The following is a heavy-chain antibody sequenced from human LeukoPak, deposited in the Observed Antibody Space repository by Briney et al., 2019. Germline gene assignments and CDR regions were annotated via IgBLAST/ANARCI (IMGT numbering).Heavy chain of an antibody. CDR3: ARGSLSNSWYFDY. J-gene: IGHJ4*02. Sequence: SETLSLTCTVSGGSISSGGYYWSWIRQYPGKGLEWIGYIYYSGSTYYNPSLKSRVTTLVDTSKNQFSLKLSSVTAADTAVYYCARGSLSNSWYFDYWGQETLVIVSS. V-gene: IGHV4-31*03. D-gene: IGHD6-13*01. CDR1: GGSISSGGYY. CDR2: IYYSGST.